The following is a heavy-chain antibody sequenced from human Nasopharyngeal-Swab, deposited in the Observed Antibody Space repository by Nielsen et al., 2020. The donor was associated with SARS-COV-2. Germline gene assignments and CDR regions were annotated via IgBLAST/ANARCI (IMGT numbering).Heavy chain of an antibody. CDR1: LYNFPTSD. CDR3: ARGGVGAVGGALDY. D-gene: IGHD1-26*01. CDR2: MNPNSGNT. J-gene: IGHJ4*02. Sequence: ASVKVSCQASLYNFPTSDFNWVRQATGQGLEWMGWMNPNSGNTGYAQKFQGRVTMTRNTSIRTAYMELSSLRSEDTAAYYCARGGVGAVGGALDYWGQGTQVTVSS. V-gene: IGHV1-8*01.